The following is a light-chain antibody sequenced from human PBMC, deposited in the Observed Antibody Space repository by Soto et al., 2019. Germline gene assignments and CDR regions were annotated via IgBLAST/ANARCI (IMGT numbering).Light chain of an antibody. CDR3: SSYAGSNNLV. Sequence: QSALTQPPSASGSPGQSVTISCTGTSSDVGGYNYVSWYQQHPGKAPKLMIYEVSKRPSGVPDRFSGSKSGNTASLTVSGREAEDDADYYCSSYAGSNNLVFGGGTKVTVL. J-gene: IGLJ3*02. V-gene: IGLV2-8*01. CDR2: EVS. CDR1: SSDVGGYNY.